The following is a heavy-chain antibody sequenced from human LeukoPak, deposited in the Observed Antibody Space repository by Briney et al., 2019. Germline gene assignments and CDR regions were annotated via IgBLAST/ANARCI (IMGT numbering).Heavy chain of an antibody. J-gene: IGHJ4*02. CDR1: GGSLSSYY. V-gene: IGHV4-59*01. D-gene: IGHD3-16*01. CDR3: ARGERYDYVWGTHDY. Sequence: SETLSLTYTVSGGSLSSYYWSWLRQPPGKGLAGIGYMYYSGTTNYNPSLKSRVTIDTSKNQFSLKLSSVTAADTAVYYCARGERYDYVWGTHDYWGQGTLVTVSS. CDR2: MYYSGTT.